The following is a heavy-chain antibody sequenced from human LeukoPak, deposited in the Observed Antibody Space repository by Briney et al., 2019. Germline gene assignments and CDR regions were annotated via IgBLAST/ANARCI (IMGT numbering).Heavy chain of an antibody. V-gene: IGHV3-33*01. CDR3: ARDLAMYYYDSSGCLDY. CDR2: IWYDGSNK. CDR1: GFSFSSNG. Sequence: GGSLRLSCAASGFSFSSNGMHWVRQAPGKGLEWVAVIWYDGSNKYYADSVKGRFTISRDNSKNTLYLQMSSLRAEDTAVYYCARDLAMYYYDSSGCLDYWGQGTLVTVSS. J-gene: IGHJ4*02. D-gene: IGHD3-22*01.